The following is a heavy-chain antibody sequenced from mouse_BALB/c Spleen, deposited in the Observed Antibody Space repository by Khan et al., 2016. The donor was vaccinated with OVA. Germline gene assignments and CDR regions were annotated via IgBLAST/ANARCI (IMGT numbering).Heavy chain of an antibody. J-gene: IGHJ2*01. CDR3: ARDSYGYMGYFDY. Sequence: EVELVESGGGLVQPGGPRKLSCAASGFTFSSFGMHWVRQAPEKGLEWVAYISSGSNTTYYAATLKGRFTISRDNPKNTLFLQMTSLRSEDTAMYYCARDSYGYMGYFDYWGQGTTLTVSS. CDR1: GFTFSSFG. D-gene: IGHD1-2*01. CDR2: ISSGSNTT. V-gene: IGHV5-17*02.